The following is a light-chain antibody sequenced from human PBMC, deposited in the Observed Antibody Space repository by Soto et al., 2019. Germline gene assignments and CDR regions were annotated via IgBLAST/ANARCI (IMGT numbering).Light chain of an antibody. Sequence: EIVLTQSPGTLSLSPGERATLSCRASQSVSSSYLAWYQQKPGQAPRLLIYGASSRATAIPDRFSGSGYGIDFTLTISRLEPEDFAVYYCQQYGSSPFTFGPGTKVDIK. V-gene: IGKV3-20*01. CDR1: QSVSSSY. CDR2: GAS. J-gene: IGKJ3*01. CDR3: QQYGSSPFT.